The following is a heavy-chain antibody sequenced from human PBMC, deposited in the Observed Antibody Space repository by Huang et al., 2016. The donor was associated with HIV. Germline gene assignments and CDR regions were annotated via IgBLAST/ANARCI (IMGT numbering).Heavy chain of an antibody. CDR3: ARQRQQLVDS. CDR2: IYYSGNT. D-gene: IGHD6-13*01. CDR1: GGSISTSTYY. Sequence: QLQLQESGPGLVKPSETLSLTCAVSGGSISTSTYYWGWIRQPPGKGLEWVGQIYYSGNTNYMPSRKRRVTISVDTSKNQFSLKLSSVTAADTAVYYCARQRQQLVDSWGQGTLVTVSS. V-gene: IGHV4-39*01. J-gene: IGHJ4*02.